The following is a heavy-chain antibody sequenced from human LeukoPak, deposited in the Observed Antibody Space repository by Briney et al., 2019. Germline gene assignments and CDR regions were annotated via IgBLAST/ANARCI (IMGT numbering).Heavy chain of an antibody. CDR1: GYTFTSYA. CDR2: ISTYSGNT. V-gene: IGHV1-18*01. CDR3: ARSAAGEFDY. J-gene: IGHJ4*02. D-gene: IGHD6-13*01. Sequence: ASVKVSCKPSGYTFTSYALSWVRQAPGQGLEWMGWISTYSGNTNYAQKLQGRITMTIETSTSTAYMELRSLRSDDTAVYYCARSAAGEFDYWGQGTLVTVSS.